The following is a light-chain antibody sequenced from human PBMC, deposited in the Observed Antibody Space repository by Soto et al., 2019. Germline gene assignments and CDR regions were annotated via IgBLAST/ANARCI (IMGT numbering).Light chain of an antibody. Sequence: DIQMTQSPPSLSASVGDRVTITCRASQSISKWLAWHQQKPGKAPKLLIYDASSLESGVPSRFSGSASGTEFTLTISSLQPDDFATYYCQQYNSYSTFGQGTKVDIK. CDR1: QSISKW. CDR2: DAS. J-gene: IGKJ1*01. V-gene: IGKV1-5*01. CDR3: QQYNSYST.